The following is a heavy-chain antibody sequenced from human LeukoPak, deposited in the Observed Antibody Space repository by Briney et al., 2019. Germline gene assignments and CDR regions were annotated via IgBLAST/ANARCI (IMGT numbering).Heavy chain of an antibody. J-gene: IGHJ3*02. CDR1: DDSVSGSNYY. V-gene: IGHV4-61*01. D-gene: IGHD6-6*01. CDR2: IYYSGST. CDR3: ARELREYSSSSPPDAFDI. Sequence: PSETLSLTCSVSDDSVSGSNYYWSWIRQPPGKGLEWIGYIYYSGSTNYNPSLKSRVTISVDTSKNQFSLKLSSATAADTAVYYCARELREYSSSSPPDAFDIWGQGTMVAVSS.